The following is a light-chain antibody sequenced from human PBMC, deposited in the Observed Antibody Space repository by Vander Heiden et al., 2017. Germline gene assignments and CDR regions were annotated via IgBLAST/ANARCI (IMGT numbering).Light chain of an antibody. CDR1: QSISSW. J-gene: IGKJ1*01. CDR2: KAS. V-gene: IGKV1-5*03. Sequence: DIQMTQSPSTLSASVGDRVTITCRASQSISSWVAWYQQKPGKAPKLLIYKASSLESGVPSRFSGSGSGTEFTLTISSLQPDDFATYDCQQDNSYPWTFGQGTKVEIK. CDR3: QQDNSYPWT.